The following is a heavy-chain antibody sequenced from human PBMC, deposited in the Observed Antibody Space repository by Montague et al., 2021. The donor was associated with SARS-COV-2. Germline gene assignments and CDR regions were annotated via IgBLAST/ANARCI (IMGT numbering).Heavy chain of an antibody. CDR2: VKQDGSEN. J-gene: IGHJ3*01. V-gene: IGHV3-7*05. CDR1: GFTFSSHY. Sequence: SLRLSCAASGFTFSSHYMTWVRQAPGKGLEWVGNVKQDGSENFYGDSVKGRFTTYRDNAESVVFLQMNSLRAEDTAVYFCVREALVGLPTTMDDAFDVWGQGTMVTVSS. D-gene: IGHD3-10*01. CDR3: VREALVGLPTTMDDAFDV.